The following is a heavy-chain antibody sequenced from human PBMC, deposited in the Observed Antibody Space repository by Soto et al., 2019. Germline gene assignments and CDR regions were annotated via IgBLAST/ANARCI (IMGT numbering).Heavy chain of an antibody. CDR2: IYGGGST. D-gene: IGHD6-6*01. Sequence: GRSRRLSWSPSAFTVSSNYMSWVRQAPGKGLQWVSDIYGGGSTYCGYFVKGRFTISRDKSKNTLYLQMNSLRAEDTAVYYCARVYGSSSGFDYWGRGTLVTFSS. J-gene: IGHJ4*02. CDR1: AFTVSSNY. V-gene: IGHV3-53*01. CDR3: ARVYGSSSGFDY.